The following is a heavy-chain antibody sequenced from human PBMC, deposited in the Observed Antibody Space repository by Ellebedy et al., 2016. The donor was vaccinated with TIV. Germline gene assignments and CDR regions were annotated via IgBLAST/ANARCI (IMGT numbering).Heavy chain of an antibody. CDR1: GYTFTSYY. V-gene: IGHV1-18*04. Sequence: ASVKVSCKASGYTFTSYYMHWVRQAPGQGLEWIGWISAYNGDTNYAQNFQGRVTMTTDTSTSTVYMELSSLRSEDTAVYYCARVYDSSGYYIDPWGQGTLVTVSS. D-gene: IGHD3-22*01. CDR3: ARVYDSSGYYIDP. J-gene: IGHJ5*02. CDR2: ISAYNGDT.